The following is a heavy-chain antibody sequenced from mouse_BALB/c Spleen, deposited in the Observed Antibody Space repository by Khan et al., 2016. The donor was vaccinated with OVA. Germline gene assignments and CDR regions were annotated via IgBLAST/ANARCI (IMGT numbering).Heavy chain of an antibody. D-gene: IGHD1-1*01. V-gene: IGHV1-7*01. CDR1: GYTFINYW. Sequence: QVQLQQSGAELAKPGASVKMSCKTSGYTFINYWILWVKQRPGQGLEWIGYINPTTNYTEFNQNFKDKATLTADRSSSTAYMQLSSLTSEDSAVYYGARRGLRWDFDYWGQGTTLTVSS. CDR3: ARRGLRWDFDY. CDR2: INPTTNYT. J-gene: IGHJ2*01.